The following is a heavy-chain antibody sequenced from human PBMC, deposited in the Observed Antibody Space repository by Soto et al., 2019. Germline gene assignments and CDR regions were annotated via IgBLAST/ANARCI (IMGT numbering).Heavy chain of an antibody. Sequence: SETLSLTCAVYGGSFSGYYWSWIRQPPGKGLEWIGEINHSGSTNYNPSLKSRVTISVDTSKNQFSLKLSSVTAADTAVYYCARAFGSGSYRRPFDPWGQGTPVTVSS. CDR3: ARAFGSGSYRRPFDP. V-gene: IGHV4-34*01. D-gene: IGHD1-26*01. CDR1: GGSFSGYY. CDR2: INHSGST. J-gene: IGHJ5*02.